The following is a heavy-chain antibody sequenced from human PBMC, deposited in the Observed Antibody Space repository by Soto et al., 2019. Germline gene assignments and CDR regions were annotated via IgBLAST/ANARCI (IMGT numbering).Heavy chain of an antibody. Sequence: SETLSLTCTVSGGSISSYYWSWIRQPPGKGLEWIGYIYYSGSTNYNPSLKSRVTIPVDTSKNQFSLKLSSVTAADTAVYYCARVGMVYAIPWFDPWGQGTLVTVSS. CDR3: ARVGMVYAIPWFDP. J-gene: IGHJ5*02. CDR1: GGSISSYY. D-gene: IGHD2-8*01. CDR2: IYYSGST. V-gene: IGHV4-59*01.